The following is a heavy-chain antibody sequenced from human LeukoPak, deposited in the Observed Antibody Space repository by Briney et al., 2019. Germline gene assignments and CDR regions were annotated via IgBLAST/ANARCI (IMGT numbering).Heavy chain of an antibody. J-gene: IGHJ3*02. V-gene: IGHV3-11*04. CDR2: ISSSGSTI. CDR3: ARVWRVVAARRDAFDI. Sequence: GGSLRLSCAASGLTFSDYYMSWIRQAPGKGLEWVSYISSSGSTIYYADSVKGRFTISRDNAKNSLYLQMNSLRAEDTAVYYCARVWRVVAARRDAFDIWGQGTMVTVSS. CDR1: GLTFSDYY. D-gene: IGHD2-15*01.